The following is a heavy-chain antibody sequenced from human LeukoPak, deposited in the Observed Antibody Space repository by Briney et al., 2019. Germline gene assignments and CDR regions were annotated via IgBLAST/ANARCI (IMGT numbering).Heavy chain of an antibody. J-gene: IGHJ4*02. V-gene: IGHV4-61*02. Sequence: SETLSLTCTVSGGSISSGSYYWSWMRQPAGKGLEWIGRIYTSGSTNYNPSLKSRVTISVDTSKNQFSLKLSSVTAADTAVYYCAKDGHCGDDCYYFDYWGQGTLVTVSS. CDR3: AKDGHCGDDCYYFDY. CDR2: IYTSGST. CDR1: GGSISSGSYY. D-gene: IGHD2-21*02.